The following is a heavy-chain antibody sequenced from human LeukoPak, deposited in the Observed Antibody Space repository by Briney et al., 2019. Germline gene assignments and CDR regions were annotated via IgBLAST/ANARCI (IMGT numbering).Heavy chain of an antibody. V-gene: IGHV1-69*01. CDR3: ARTYYDFWSGYYLYYYYMDV. J-gene: IGHJ6*03. CDR2: IIPIFGTA. CDR1: GGTFSSYA. D-gene: IGHD3-3*01. Sequence: ASVKVSCKASGGTFSSYAISWVRQAPGQGLEWMGGIIPIFGTANYAQKFQGRVTITADESTSTAYMELSSLRSEDTAVYYCARTYYDFWSGYYLYYYYMDVWGKGTTVTVSS.